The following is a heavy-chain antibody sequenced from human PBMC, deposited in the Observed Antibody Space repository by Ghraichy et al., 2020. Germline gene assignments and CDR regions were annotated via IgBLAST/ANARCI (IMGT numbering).Heavy chain of an antibody. CDR2: IYHSGST. J-gene: IGHJ6*02. CDR3: ARCFTIFGVTTSMDV. V-gene: IGHV4-39*01. Sequence: SQTLLLTCSVSGDSMTSDSYFWGWIRQPPGKGLEWIGNIYHSGSTYYNPSLKSRVTISVDTSKNQFSLQLGSVTAADTAMYFCARCFTIFGVTTSMDVWGQGTTVIVSS. CDR1: GDSMTSDSYF. D-gene: IGHD3-3*01.